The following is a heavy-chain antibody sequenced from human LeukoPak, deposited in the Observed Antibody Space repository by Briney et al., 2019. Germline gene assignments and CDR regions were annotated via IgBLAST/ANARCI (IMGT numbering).Heavy chain of an antibody. D-gene: IGHD3-22*01. Sequence: GGSLRLSCAASGFTFSSYNMNWVRQAPGKGLEWVSSISRGNSYIYYADSLKGRFTISRDDAKSSLYLQMNSLRAEDTAVYYCARVGYYDSSGYYPVPFDNWGQRTLVTVSS. J-gene: IGHJ4*02. CDR2: ISRGNSYI. CDR3: ARVGYYDSSGYYPVPFDN. V-gene: IGHV3-21*01. CDR1: GFTFSSYN.